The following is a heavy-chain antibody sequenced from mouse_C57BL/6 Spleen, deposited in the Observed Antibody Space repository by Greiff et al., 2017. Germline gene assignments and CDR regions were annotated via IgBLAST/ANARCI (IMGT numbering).Heavy chain of an antibody. CDR2: IDPSDSET. J-gene: IGHJ4*01. V-gene: IGHV1-52*01. Sequence: QVQLQQPGAELVRPWSSVKLSCKASGYTFTSYWMHWVKQSPIQGLEWIGNIDPSDSETHYNQKFKDKATLTVNKSSSTAYMQLSSLTSEDSAVSICARGSSYYYAMDYWGQGTSVTVSS. CDR3: ARGSSYYYAMDY. CDR1: GYTFTSYW. D-gene: IGHD1-1*01.